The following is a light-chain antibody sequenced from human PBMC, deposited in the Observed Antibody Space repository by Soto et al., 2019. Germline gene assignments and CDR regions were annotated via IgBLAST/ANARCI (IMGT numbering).Light chain of an antibody. Sequence: QSVLTQPASVSGSPGQSITISCTGTFSDINTYNFVSWFRQHPGKAPKLMIYDVSSRPSGVSDRFSGSKSGKTASLTISGLQAEDEADYYCCIDTRTSWVFGGGTKVTVL. V-gene: IGLV2-14*01. CDR1: FSDINTYNF. J-gene: IGLJ3*02. CDR2: DVS. CDR3: CIDTRTSWV.